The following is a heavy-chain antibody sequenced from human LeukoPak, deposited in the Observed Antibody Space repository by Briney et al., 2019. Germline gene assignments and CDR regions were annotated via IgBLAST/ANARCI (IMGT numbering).Heavy chain of an antibody. CDR1: GFTFSSYS. J-gene: IGHJ4*02. CDR3: ARVRPRKYYYDSSGFDY. CDR2: ISSSSSYI. V-gene: IGHV3-21*01. D-gene: IGHD3-22*01. Sequence: GGSLRLSCAASGFTFSSYSMNWVRQAPGKGLEWVSSISSSSSYIYYADSVKGRFTISGDNAKNSLYLQMNSLRAEDTAVYYCARVRPRKYYYDSSGFDYWGQGTLVTVSS.